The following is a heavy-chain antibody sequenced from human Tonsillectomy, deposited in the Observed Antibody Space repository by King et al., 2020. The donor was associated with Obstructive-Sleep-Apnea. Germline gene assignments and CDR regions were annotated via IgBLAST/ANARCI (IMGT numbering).Heavy chain of an antibody. V-gene: IGHV3-74*01. D-gene: IGHD3-3*01. CDR1: GFTFSSNY. Sequence: VQLVESGGGLVQPGGSLRLSCAASGFTFSSNYMHWVRQAPGKGLVWVSRITSDGSTTTYADSVKGRFTISRDNAENTLYLQMNSLRAEDTAVYYCARDLPGHLEYYFDYWGQGTLVTVSS. CDR2: ITSDGSTT. J-gene: IGHJ4*02. CDR3: ARDLPGHLEYYFDY.